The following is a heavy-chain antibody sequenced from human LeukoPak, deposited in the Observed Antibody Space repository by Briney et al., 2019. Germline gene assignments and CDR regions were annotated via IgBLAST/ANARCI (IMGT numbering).Heavy chain of an antibody. J-gene: IGHJ4*02. Sequence: PGGSLRLSCAASGFSFSDFYMSWIRQAPGMGLEWISYIGTRSNPIYYADSVKGRFTISRDDAKNSLYLQMNSLRDEDTAVYYCARGKVAATRVFDYWGQGTLVTVSS. CDR1: GFSFSDFY. CDR3: ARGKVAATRVFDY. V-gene: IGHV3-11*01. D-gene: IGHD2-15*01. CDR2: IGTRSNPI.